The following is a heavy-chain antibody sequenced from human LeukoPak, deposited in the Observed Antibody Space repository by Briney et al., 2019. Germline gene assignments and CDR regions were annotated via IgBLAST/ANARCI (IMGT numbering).Heavy chain of an antibody. D-gene: IGHD6-25*01. V-gene: IGHV3-30*02. CDR3: ARDPSAVAANTYG. CDR2: IRYDGSNK. J-gene: IGHJ4*02. Sequence: GGSLRLSCAASGFTFSSYGMHWVRQAPGKGLEWVAFIRYDGSNKYYADSVKGRFTISRDNSKNTLYLQMNSLRAEDTAVYYCARDPSAVAANTYGWGQGTLVTVSS. CDR1: GFTFSSYG.